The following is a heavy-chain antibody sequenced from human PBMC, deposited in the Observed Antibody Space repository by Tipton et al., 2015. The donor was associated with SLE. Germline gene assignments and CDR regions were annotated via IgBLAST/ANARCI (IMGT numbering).Heavy chain of an antibody. V-gene: IGHV4-59*11. Sequence: TLSLTCTVSVGSISSHYWSWIRQPPGKGLEWIGYIYYSGSTNYNPSLKSRVTISVDTSKNQFSLQLSSVTASAAAVYSCARLPGGLGSWGQGTLATASS. CDR1: VGSISSHY. D-gene: IGHD4-23*01. CDR2: IYYSGST. J-gene: IGHJ5*01. CDR3: ARLPGGLGS.